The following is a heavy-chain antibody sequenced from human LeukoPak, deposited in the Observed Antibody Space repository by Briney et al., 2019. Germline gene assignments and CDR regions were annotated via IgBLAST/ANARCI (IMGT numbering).Heavy chain of an antibody. Sequence: PGGSLRLSCAASGFTFSSYWMSWVRQAPGKGLEWVVSIKEDGSEKYYVDSVEGRFTISRDNAKNSLSLQMNSLGVEDTAMYYCARDYGGYWGQGTLVTVSS. J-gene: IGHJ4*02. V-gene: IGHV3-7*03. CDR3: ARDYGGY. D-gene: IGHD3-16*01. CDR1: GFTFSSYW. CDR2: IKEDGSEK.